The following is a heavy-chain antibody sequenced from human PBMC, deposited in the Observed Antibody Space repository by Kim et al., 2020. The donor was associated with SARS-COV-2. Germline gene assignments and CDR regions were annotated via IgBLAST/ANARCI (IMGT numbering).Heavy chain of an antibody. CDR2: INHSGST. CDR3: ARGPGYSSIWDGARNWFDP. D-gene: IGHD6-13*01. CDR1: GGSFSGYY. V-gene: IGHV4-34*01. Sequence: SETLSLTCAVYGGSFSGYYWSWIRQPPGKGLEWIGEINHSGSTNYNPSLKSRVTISVDTSKNQFSLKLSSVTAAATAVYYCARGPGYSSIWDGARNWFDP. J-gene: IGHJ5*02.